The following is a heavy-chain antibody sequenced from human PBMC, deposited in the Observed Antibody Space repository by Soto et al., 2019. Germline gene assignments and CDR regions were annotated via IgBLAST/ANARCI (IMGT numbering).Heavy chain of an antibody. J-gene: IGHJ4*01. V-gene: IGHV3-74*01. D-gene: IGHD5-12*01. CDR2: MFTDVSTT. CDR3: VRGNTGYGNFD. Sequence: PRKGLVWDSRMFTDVSTTYYADSVKGRFTISRDNAKSTLYLQLNSLRDEDTAVYYCVRGNTGYGNFD.